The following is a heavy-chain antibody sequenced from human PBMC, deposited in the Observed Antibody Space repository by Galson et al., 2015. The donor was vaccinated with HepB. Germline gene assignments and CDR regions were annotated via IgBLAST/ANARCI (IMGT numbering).Heavy chain of an antibody. J-gene: IGHJ4*02. CDR3: ARDPSTSSWYDYFVH. CDR2: VSYDGDNK. V-gene: IGHV3-30*03. Sequence: SLRLSCAASGFTFSSYGMHWIRQAPGKGLEWVAVVSYDGDNKYYTNSVMGRFSISRDNSNNTLYLQMNSLRTEDTAVYYCARDPSTSSWYDYFVHWGQGTLVTVSS. D-gene: IGHD6-13*01. CDR1: GFTFSSYG.